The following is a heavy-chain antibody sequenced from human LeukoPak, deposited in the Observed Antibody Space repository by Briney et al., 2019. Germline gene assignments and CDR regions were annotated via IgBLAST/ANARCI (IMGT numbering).Heavy chain of an antibody. CDR3: AKVSYYYDSSGDDY. Sequence: TGGSLRLSCAASGFTFSSYWMNWVRQAPGRGLEWVSAISGSGGSTYYADSVKGRFTISRDNSKNTLYLQMNSLRAEDTAVYYCAKVSYYYDSSGDDYWGQGTLVTVSS. V-gene: IGHV3-23*01. D-gene: IGHD3-22*01. J-gene: IGHJ4*02. CDR2: ISGSGGST. CDR1: GFTFSSYW.